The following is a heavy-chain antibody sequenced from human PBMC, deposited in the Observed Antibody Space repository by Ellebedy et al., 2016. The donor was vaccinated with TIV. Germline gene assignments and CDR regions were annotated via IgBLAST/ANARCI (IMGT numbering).Heavy chain of an antibody. CDR1: GFTFSSYW. Sequence: PGGSLRLSCAASGFTFSSYWMTWVRQAPGKGLEWVANIRQDGSRVNYVDSVKGRFTISRDNAKNSLHLQMNGLRAEDTAVYYCARDSGSGAFDKWGQGTLVTVSS. CDR3: ARDSGSGAFDK. V-gene: IGHV3-7*01. D-gene: IGHD3-10*01. CDR2: IRQDGSRV. J-gene: IGHJ3*02.